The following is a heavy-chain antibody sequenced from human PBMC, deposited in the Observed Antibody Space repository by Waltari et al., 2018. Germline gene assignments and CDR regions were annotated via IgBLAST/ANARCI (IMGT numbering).Heavy chain of an antibody. CDR1: GFIFNSYS. Sequence: VQLVETGGGLVQRGGSLRLSCSGSGFIFNSYSIHWVRQAPGKGLEWISAIKGAGVDTAYADSVRGRFTVSRDNSKNTVSLEMNALGIEDTAVDFCARRTKAFNWQKPGMDLAYWGQGALVTVAS. CDR2: IKGAGVDT. CDR3: ARRTKAFNWQKPGMDLAY. V-gene: IGHV3-64*04. J-gene: IGHJ4*02.